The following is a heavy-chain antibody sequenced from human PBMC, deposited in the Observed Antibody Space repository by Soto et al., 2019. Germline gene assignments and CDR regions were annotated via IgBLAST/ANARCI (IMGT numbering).Heavy chain of an antibody. CDR3: AKSFCSSSRCSFVWVDL. CDR1: GVTFSNYA. D-gene: IGHD2-15*01. CDR2: ISGTGIPT. J-gene: IGHJ5*02. V-gene: IGHV3-23*01. Sequence: PGGSLRLSCAASGVTFSNYAMSWVRQAPGKGLEFIPLISGTGIPTLYAESVKGRFSVSRDNSKDTLFLEMNNLRVDDTAIYYCAKSFCSSSRCSFVWVDLWGPGTLVTVSS.